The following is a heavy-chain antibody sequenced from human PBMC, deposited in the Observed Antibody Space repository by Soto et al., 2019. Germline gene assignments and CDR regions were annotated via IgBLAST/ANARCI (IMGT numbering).Heavy chain of an antibody. D-gene: IGHD1-20*01. Sequence: SETLALSCTVSGASIGVHSYDWGGSRQPPGKGLEWTARSYYPGTPYFTPSPKSRATLSVDTSKNQFSLRLTSVTAAATAIYYCTRRYNWNDNYFDPWGPGALVTVSS. J-gene: IGHJ5*02. CDR1: GASIGVHSYD. V-gene: IGHV4-39*01. CDR2: SYYPGTP. CDR3: TRRYNWNDNYFDP.